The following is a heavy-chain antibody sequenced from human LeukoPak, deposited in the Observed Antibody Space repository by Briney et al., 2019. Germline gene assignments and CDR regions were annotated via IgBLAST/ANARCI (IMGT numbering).Heavy chain of an antibody. V-gene: IGHV1-69*05. J-gene: IGHJ6*03. Sequence: ASVKVSCKASGGTFSSYAISWVRQAPGQGLEWMGGIIPIFGTANYAQKFQGRVTITTDESTSTAYMELSSLRSEDTAVYYCARDLHSSGSIYYYYMDVWGKGTTVTVSS. CDR3: ARDLHSSGSIYYYYMDV. CDR2: IIPIFGTA. D-gene: IGHD3-22*01. CDR1: GGTFSSYA.